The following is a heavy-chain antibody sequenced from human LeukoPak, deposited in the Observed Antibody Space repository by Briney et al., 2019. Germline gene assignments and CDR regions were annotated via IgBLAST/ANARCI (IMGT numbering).Heavy chain of an antibody. J-gene: IGHJ4*02. Sequence: SGPTLVNPTQTLTLTCTFSGFSLSTSRVGVGWIRQPPGKALEWLALIYWNDDKRYSPSLKSRLTITKDTSKNQVVLTVTNMDPVDTATYYCAHGQRSSGYKGYFENWGQGTLVTVSS. V-gene: IGHV2-5*01. CDR2: IYWNDDK. D-gene: IGHD3-22*01. CDR1: GFSLSTSRVG. CDR3: AHGQRSSGYKGYFEN.